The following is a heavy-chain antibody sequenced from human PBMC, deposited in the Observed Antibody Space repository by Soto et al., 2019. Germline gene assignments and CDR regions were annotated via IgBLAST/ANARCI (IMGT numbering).Heavy chain of an antibody. V-gene: IGHV4-34*01. CDR3: ARAPKVSGSSQTRPDF. CDR2: ISQSGNT. J-gene: IGHJ4*02. D-gene: IGHD6-6*01. Sequence: PSETLSLTCSIYSVSFSGYYWSWIRQPPGKGLEWIGEISQSGNTNYSPSLKSRVSISIDTSMKQFSLNLASVSAADTAVYYCARAPKVSGSSQTRPDFWGQGTLVTVSS. CDR1: SVSFSGYY.